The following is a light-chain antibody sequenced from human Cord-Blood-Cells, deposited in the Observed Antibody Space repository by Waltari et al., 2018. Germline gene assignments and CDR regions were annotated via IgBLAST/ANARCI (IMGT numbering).Light chain of an antibody. V-gene: IGLV3-1*01. Sequence: SYELTQPPSVSVSPGQTASITCSGDKLGDKYACWYQQKPGQSPLLVIYQDSKRPSGIPERFSGSNSGNTATLTISGTQAMGECDYDCQAWDSSAVVFGGGTKLTVL. J-gene: IGLJ2*01. CDR2: QDS. CDR1: KLGDKY. CDR3: QAWDSSAVV.